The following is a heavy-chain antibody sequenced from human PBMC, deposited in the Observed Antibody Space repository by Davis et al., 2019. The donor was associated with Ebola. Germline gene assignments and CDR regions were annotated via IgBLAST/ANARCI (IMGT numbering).Heavy chain of an antibody. V-gene: IGHV3-23*01. CDR1: GLTFSSYA. D-gene: IGHD6-13*01. CDR3: AKSSSSWYKFGY. Sequence: GESLKISCAASGLTFSSYAMSWVRQAPGKGLEWVSAISGSGGSTYYADSVKGRFTISRDNSKNTLYLQMNSLRAEDTAVYYCAKSSSSWYKFGYWGQGTLVTVSS. J-gene: IGHJ4*02. CDR2: ISGSGGST.